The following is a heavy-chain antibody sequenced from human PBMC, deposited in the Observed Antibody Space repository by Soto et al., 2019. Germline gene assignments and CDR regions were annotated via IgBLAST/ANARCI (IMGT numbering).Heavy chain of an antibody. CDR1: GLTFNTYA. J-gene: IGHJ2*01. CDR2: ITPDGTEQ. CDR3: AKRGILGAQGMAYFDL. Sequence: QVQLMESGGGVVQPGRSLRLSCEASGLTFNTYAMHWVRQAPGKGLGGWAVITPDGTEQYYADSVKGRFTISRDNSKNTLYLQMNSLGLEDMSIYHCAKRGILGAQGMAYFDLWGRGTLVTVSS. V-gene: IGHV3-30*18. D-gene: IGHD1-26*01.